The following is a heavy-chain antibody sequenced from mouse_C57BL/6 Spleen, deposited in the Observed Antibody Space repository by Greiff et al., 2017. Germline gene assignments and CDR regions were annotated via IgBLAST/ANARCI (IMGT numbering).Heavy chain of an antibody. Sequence: QVQLQQSGPELVKPRASVKISCKASGYAFSSSWMNWVKQRPGKGLEWIGRIYPGDGDTNYNGKFKGKATLTADKSSSTAYMQLSSLTSEDSAVYFCARSEDYYGSREDYWGQGTTLTVSS. CDR3: ARSEDYYGSREDY. CDR2: IYPGDGDT. V-gene: IGHV1-82*01. J-gene: IGHJ2*01. CDR1: GYAFSSSW. D-gene: IGHD1-1*01.